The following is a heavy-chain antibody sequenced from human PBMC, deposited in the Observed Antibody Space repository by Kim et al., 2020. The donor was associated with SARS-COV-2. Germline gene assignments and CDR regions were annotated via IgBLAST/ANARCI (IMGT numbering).Heavy chain of an antibody. CDR3: AREGVADPIFDS. Sequence: YADCVNGRCTISRDNAKNTLYLQMNSLRAEDTAVFYCAREGVADPIFDSWGQGTLVTVSS. D-gene: IGHD6-19*01. V-gene: IGHV3-74*01. J-gene: IGHJ4*02.